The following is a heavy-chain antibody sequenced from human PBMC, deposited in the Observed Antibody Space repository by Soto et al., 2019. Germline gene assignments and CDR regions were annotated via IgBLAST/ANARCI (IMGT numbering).Heavy chain of an antibody. CDR2: IKSKTDGGTT. J-gene: IGHJ4*02. Sequence: GGSLRLSCAASGFTFSNAWMSWVRQAPGKGLEWVGRIKSKTDGGTTDYAAPVKGRFTTSRDDSKNTLYLQMNSLKTEDPAVYYCTTSYYDFWSGYYSHYFDYWGQGTLVTVSS. CDR1: GFTFSNAW. V-gene: IGHV3-15*01. D-gene: IGHD3-3*01. CDR3: TTSYYDFWSGYYSHYFDY.